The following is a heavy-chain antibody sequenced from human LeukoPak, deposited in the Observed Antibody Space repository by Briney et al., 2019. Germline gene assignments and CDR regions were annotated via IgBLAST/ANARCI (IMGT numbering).Heavy chain of an antibody. V-gene: IGHV1-69*01. D-gene: IGHD5-18*01. CDR3: ARERDTAMVSFDY. CDR1: GGTFSSYA. CDR2: IIPIFGTA. Sequence: ASVKVSCKASGGTFSSYAISWVRQAPGQGLEWMGGIIPIFGTANYAQKFQGRVTITADESTSTAYMELSSLRSEDTAVYYCARERDTAMVSFDYWGQGTLVTVSS. J-gene: IGHJ4*02.